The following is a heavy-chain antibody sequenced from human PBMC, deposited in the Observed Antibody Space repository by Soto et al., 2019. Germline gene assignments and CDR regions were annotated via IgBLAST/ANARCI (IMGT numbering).Heavy chain of an antibody. CDR3: AREANYGDYVGHFDY. V-gene: IGHV4-59*01. D-gene: IGHD4-17*01. CDR1: GGSISSYY. Sequence: PSETLSLTCTVSGGSISSYYWSWIRQPPGKGLEWIGYIYYSGGTNYNPSLKSRVTISVDTSKNQFSLKLSSVTAADTAVYYCAREANYGDYVGHFDYWGQGTLVTVSS. J-gene: IGHJ4*02. CDR2: IYYSGGT.